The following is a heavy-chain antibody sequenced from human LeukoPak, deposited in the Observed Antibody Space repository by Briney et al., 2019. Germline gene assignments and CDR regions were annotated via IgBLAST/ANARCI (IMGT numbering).Heavy chain of an antibody. V-gene: IGHV4-59*01. J-gene: IGHJ6*03. D-gene: IGHD6-13*01. Sequence: SETLSLTCTVSGGSISSYYWSWIRQPPGKGLEWIGYIYYSGSTNYNPSLKSRVTISVDTSKNQFSLKLSSVTAADTAVYYCARLGPAGIFDYYYSMDVWGKGSTVTVSS. CDR1: GGSISSYY. CDR2: IYYSGST. CDR3: ARLGPAGIFDYYYSMDV.